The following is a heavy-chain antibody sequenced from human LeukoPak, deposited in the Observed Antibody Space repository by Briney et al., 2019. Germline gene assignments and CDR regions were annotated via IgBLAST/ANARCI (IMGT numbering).Heavy chain of an antibody. CDR2: VSGSGGST. D-gene: IGHD5-24*01. CDR3: ARSGYNRFDY. Sequence: PGGSLRLSCAASGFTFSDYGMSWVRQAPGKGLEWVSAVSGSGGSTHCADSVKGRFTISRDNSKNTLYLQMNSLRAEDTAIYYCARSGYNRFDYWGQGTLVTVSS. J-gene: IGHJ4*02. CDR1: GFTFSDYG. V-gene: IGHV3-23*01.